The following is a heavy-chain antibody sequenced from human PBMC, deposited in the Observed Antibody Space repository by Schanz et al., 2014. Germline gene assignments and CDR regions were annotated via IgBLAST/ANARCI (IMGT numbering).Heavy chain of an antibody. CDR1: GYTFTSYG. CDR3: ARDDRAYYYGMDV. D-gene: IGHD3-22*01. CDR2: INPSGGGT. Sequence: QVQLVQSGAEVKKPGASVKVSCKASGYTFTSYGISWVRQAPGQGLEWMGIINPSGGGTSYALRFQDRVTVTRDTSRSTVYMELSRVTYEDTAVDYCARDDRAYYYGMDVWGQGTLVAVSS. J-gene: IGHJ6*02. V-gene: IGHV1-46*01.